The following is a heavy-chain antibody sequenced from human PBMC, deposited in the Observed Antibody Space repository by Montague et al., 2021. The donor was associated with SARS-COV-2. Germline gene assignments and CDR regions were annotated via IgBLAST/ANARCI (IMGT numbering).Heavy chain of an antibody. CDR2: IYYSGST. CDR1: GGSISSSSYY. Sequence: SETLSLTCTVSGGSISSSSYYWGWIRQPPGKGLEWIGSIYYSGSTYYNPSLKSRVTISIDTSKNRFSLKLSSVTAADTAVYYCARRPPITIFGVVIIGAWFDPWGQGTLVTVSS. D-gene: IGHD3-3*01. V-gene: IGHV4-39*01. J-gene: IGHJ5*02. CDR3: ARRPPITIFGVVIIGAWFDP.